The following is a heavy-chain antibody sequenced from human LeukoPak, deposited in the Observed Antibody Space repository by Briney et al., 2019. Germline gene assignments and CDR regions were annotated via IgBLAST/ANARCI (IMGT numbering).Heavy chain of an antibody. D-gene: IGHD3-9*01. CDR3: AKQSYDILTGFGAGIDY. CDR1: GFTFSSYG. J-gene: IGHJ4*02. Sequence: GGSLRLSCAASGFTFSSYGMHWVRQAPGKGLEWVAVISYDGSNKYYADSVKGRFTISRDNSKNTLYLQMNSLRAEDTAVYYCAKQSYDILTGFGAGIDYWGQGTLVTVSS. CDR2: ISYDGSNK. V-gene: IGHV3-30*18.